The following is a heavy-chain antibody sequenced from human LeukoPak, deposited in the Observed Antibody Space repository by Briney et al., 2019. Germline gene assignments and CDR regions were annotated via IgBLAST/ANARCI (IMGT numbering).Heavy chain of an antibody. D-gene: IGHD3-3*01. V-gene: IGHV3-7*01. Sequence: GGSLRLSCAASGFTFSRYWMSWVRQAPGKGLEWVANIKEDGSQKYYVDSVKGRFTISRDNAKNSLDLQMNSLRVEDTAVYYCARGGTIFGVVTKTHFDYWGQGTLVTVSS. J-gene: IGHJ4*02. CDR1: GFTFSRYW. CDR2: IKEDGSQK. CDR3: ARGGTIFGVVTKTHFDY.